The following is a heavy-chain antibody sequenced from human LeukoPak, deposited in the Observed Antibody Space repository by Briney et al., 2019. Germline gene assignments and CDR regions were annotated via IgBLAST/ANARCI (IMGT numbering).Heavy chain of an antibody. V-gene: IGHV3-33*01. CDR1: GFTFSSYG. J-gene: IGHJ4*02. D-gene: IGHD6-13*01. Sequence: GGSLRLSCAASGFTFSSYGMHWVRQAPGKGLEWVAVIWYDGSNKYYADSVKGRFTISRDNSKNTLYLQMNSLRAEDTAVYCCARPGPDSSSWHYFDYWGQGTLVTVSS. CDR2: IWYDGSNK. CDR3: ARPGPDSSSWHYFDY.